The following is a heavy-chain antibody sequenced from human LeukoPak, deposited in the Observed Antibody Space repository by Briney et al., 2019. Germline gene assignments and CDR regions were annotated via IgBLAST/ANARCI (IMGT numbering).Heavy chain of an antibody. D-gene: IGHD2-15*01. CDR1: GFTFSSYG. CDR2: ISSSGSTI. CDR3: ARERYCSSGSCYDDL. J-gene: IGHJ5*02. Sequence: GGSLRLSCAASGFTFSSYGMHWVRQAPGKGLEWVSYISSSGSTIYYADSVKGRFTISRDNAKNSLYLQMNSLRAEDTAVYYCARERYCSSGSCYDDLWGQGTLVTVSS. V-gene: IGHV3-48*04.